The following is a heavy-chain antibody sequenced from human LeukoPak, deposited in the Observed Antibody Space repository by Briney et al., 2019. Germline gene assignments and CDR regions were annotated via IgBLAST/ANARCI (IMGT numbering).Heavy chain of an antibody. CDR1: RGSLCRDY. CDR2: IYASVSA. V-gene: IGHV4-4*07. J-gene: IGHJ6*03. D-gene: IGHD4-17*01. Sequence: SGTLSLTRALSRGSLCRDYWSSVPEPAGNGVGWIGRIYASVSASYNPSLQSRLTMSVDTYKTQFSMKLSAVTAADTAVYYCARDRGDYVEFYYLDVWGKGTTVTVSS. CDR3: ARDRGDYVEFYYLDV.